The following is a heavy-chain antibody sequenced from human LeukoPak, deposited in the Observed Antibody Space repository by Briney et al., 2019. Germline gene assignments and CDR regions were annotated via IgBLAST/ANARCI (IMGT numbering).Heavy chain of an antibody. CDR2: TITIVGTA. J-gene: IGHJ3*02. CDR1: GGTFSSYA. Sequence: SVKVSCKASGGTFSSYAISWVRQAPGQGREGMGGTITIVGTANYAQKFQGRVTITTDESTNTAYMELSSLRSEDTAVYYCARVQRAYDSSGFLFDAFDIWGQGTMVTASS. V-gene: IGHV1-69*05. CDR3: ARVQRAYDSSGFLFDAFDI. D-gene: IGHD3-22*01.